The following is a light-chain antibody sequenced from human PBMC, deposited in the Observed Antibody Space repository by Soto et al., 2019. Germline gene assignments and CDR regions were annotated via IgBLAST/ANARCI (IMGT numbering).Light chain of an antibody. J-gene: IGKJ1*01. CDR3: QEYKSYRT. Sequence: DDHVTQWPAPVPGSIANNLNSTGQARKSISSGLAWYQQKPGKAPKLLIYQASSLETGVPSRFSGSGSGTEFTLTISSLQRDEFVTYNCQEYKSYRTFGQGTKVDIK. CDR2: QAS. CDR1: KSISSG. V-gene: IGKV1-5*03.